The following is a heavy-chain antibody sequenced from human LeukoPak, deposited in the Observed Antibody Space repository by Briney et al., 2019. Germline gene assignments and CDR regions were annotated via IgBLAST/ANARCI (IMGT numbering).Heavy chain of an antibody. CDR3: ARGSNDFSLGFGY. D-gene: IGHD4-11*01. J-gene: IGHJ4*02. CDR1: GGTFSSYT. Sequence: ASVKVSCKASGGTFSSYTISWVRQAPGQGLEWMGRIIPILGIANYAQKFQGRVTITADKSTSTAYMELSSLRSEDTAVYYCARGSNDFSLGFGYWGQGTLVTVSS. CDR2: IIPILGIA. V-gene: IGHV1-69*02.